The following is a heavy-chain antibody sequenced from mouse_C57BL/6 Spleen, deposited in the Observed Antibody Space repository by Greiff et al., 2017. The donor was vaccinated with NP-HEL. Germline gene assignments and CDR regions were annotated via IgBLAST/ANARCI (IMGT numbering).Heavy chain of an antibody. D-gene: IGHD2-1*01. CDR2: INPSRGYT. Sequence: QVQLKESGAELAKPGASVKLSCKASGYTFTSYWMHWVKQRPGQGLEWIGYINPSRGYTKYNQKFKDKATLTADKSTSTAYMQLSSLTDEDSAVYYCAGDGNYVYAMDYWGQGTSVTVSS. CDR1: GYTFTSYW. CDR3: AGDGNYVYAMDY. J-gene: IGHJ4*01. V-gene: IGHV1-7*01.